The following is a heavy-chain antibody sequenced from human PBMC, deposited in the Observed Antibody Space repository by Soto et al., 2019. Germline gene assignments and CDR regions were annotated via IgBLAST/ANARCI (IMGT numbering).Heavy chain of an antibody. J-gene: IGHJ5*02. CDR2: IYHSGST. CDR3: ARVPDR. V-gene: IGHV4-30-2*01. D-gene: IGHD2-2*01. CDR1: GGSISSGGYS. Sequence: QLQLQESGSGRVKPSQTLSLTCAVSGGSISSGGYSWSWIRQPPGKGLEWIGYIYHSGSTYYNPSLTSRVTISVDRSKNQFSLKLSSVTAADTAVYYCARVPDRWGQGTLVTVSS.